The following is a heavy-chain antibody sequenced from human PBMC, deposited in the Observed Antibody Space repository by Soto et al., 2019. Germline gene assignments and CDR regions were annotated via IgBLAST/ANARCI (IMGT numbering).Heavy chain of an antibody. CDR2: IHYSVST. Sequence: SSPLSLTFTFSVCSISGYYCSWIRQPPGKGVEWIGYIHYSVSTNYNPSLKSRVTISVDTSQKQCSLKLSSVTAADTAVYFCARITRRDSLYYFDYWGHGILVTVSS. V-gene: IGHV4-59*01. CDR3: ARITRRDSLYYFDY. CDR1: VCSISGYY. J-gene: IGHJ4*01. D-gene: IGHD1-20*01.